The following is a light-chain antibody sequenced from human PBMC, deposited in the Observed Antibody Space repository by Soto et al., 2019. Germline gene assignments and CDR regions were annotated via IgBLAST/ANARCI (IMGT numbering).Light chain of an antibody. J-gene: IGKJ1*01. CDR1: QSVSSN. CDR3: QQYNSWWT. CDR2: GAS. Sequence: EIVMTQSPATLSVSPVERVNLSCRASQSVSSNLTWYKQKPGQAPRLLIYGASTRATGIPARFSGSGSGTEFTLTINSLQSEDFAVYYCQQYNSWWTFGQGTKVDI. V-gene: IGKV3-15*01.